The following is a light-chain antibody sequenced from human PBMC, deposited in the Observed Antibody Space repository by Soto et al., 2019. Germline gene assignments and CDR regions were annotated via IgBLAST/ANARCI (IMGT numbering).Light chain of an antibody. CDR3: QQYGTSPIFT. CDR1: QSISSSY. Sequence: EIVLTQSPGTLSLSPGERATLSCRASQSISSSYLAWYQQKPGQAPRLLIYAASSRATGVPDRFSGGGSGTDFTLTISRLEPEDFAVYYCQQYGTSPIFTFGPGTKVDIK. V-gene: IGKV3-20*01. CDR2: AAS. J-gene: IGKJ3*01.